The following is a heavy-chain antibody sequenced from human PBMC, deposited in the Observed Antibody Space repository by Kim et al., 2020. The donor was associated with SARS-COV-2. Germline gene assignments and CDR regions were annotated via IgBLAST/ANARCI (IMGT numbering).Heavy chain of an antibody. D-gene: IGHD2-21*02. CDR1: GFTFSDNY. V-gene: IGHV3-11*04. CDR3: ARAYCGGDCYSSFIYYTGLDV. J-gene: IGHJ6*02. CDR2: ISGTGSNT. Sequence: GGSLRLSCAASGFTFSDNYMNWIRQAPGKGLEWVSYISGTGSNTYYADSVKGRFTISRDNAKNTLYLQMNSLRAEDTAVYYCARAYCGGDCYSSFIYYTGLDVWGQGTTVTVSS.